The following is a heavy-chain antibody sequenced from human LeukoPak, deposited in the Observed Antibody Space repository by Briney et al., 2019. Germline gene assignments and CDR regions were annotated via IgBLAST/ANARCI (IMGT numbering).Heavy chain of an antibody. J-gene: IGHJ4*02. Sequence: GESLKISCKGSGYSFTSYWIGWVRQMPGKGLEWMGIIYPGDSDTRYTPSFQGQVTISADKSISTAYLKWSSLKASDTAMYYCARHRVEMATISHFDYWGQGTLVTVSS. V-gene: IGHV5-51*01. CDR1: GYSFTSYW. CDR3: ARHRVEMATISHFDY. D-gene: IGHD5-24*01. CDR2: IYPGDSDT.